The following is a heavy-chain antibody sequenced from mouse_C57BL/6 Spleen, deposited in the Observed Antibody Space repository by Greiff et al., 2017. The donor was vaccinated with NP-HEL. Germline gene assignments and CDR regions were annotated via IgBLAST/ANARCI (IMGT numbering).Heavy chain of an antibody. CDR3: ARSVTAQATFAY. CDR2: IYPGSGST. D-gene: IGHD3-2*02. V-gene: IGHV1-55*01. Sequence: QVQLQQSGAELVKPGASVKMSCKASGYTFTSYWITWVKQRPGQGLEWIGDIYPGSGSTNYNEKFKSKATLTVDTSSSTAYMQLSSLTSEDSAVYYCARSVTAQATFAYWGQGTLVTVSA. CDR1: GYTFTSYW. J-gene: IGHJ3*01.